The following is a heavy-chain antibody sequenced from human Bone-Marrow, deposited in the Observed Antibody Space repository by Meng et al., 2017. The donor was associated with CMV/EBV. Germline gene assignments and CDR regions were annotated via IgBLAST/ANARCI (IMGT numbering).Heavy chain of an antibody. V-gene: IGHV4-39*01. D-gene: IGHD3-3*01. CDR1: GGSLSRSDYY. Sequence: SETLSLTCTVSGGSLSRSDYYWGWIRQPPGKGLEWIGSIYYSGSTYYNPSLKSRVTISVDTSKNQFSLKLSSVTAADTAVYYCARLHYDFWSGYGYYFDYWGQGTLVTVSS. CDR2: IYYSGST. CDR3: ARLHYDFWSGYGYYFDY. J-gene: IGHJ4*02.